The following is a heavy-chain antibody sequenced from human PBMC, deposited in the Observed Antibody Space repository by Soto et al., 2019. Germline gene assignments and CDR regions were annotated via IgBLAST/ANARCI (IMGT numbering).Heavy chain of an antibody. CDR1: GFTVSSNY. Sequence: PWGSLRLSCAASGFTVSSNYMSWVRQAPGKGLEWISIIYSAGNTYYADSVKGRFTISRDNSKNTLYLQMNSLGAEDRAVYYCARDFVVGGPTINYYYGMDVWGQGT. CDR3: ARDFVVGGPTINYYYGMDV. J-gene: IGHJ6*02. V-gene: IGHV3-66*01. D-gene: IGHD1-26*01. CDR2: IYSAGNT.